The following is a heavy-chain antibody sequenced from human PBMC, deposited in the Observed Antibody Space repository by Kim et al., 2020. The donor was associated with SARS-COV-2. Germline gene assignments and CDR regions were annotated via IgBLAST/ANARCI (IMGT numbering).Heavy chain of an antibody. D-gene: IGHD1-26*01. CDR3: ASPACATTWCSTYYFDH. Sequence: ASVKVSCTASGYIFTGYYIHWVRQAPGQGLEWMGRIGPNGGDTNYAQKFQGRVTMTRDTSLSAAYMELNRLTSDDAAVYYCASPACATTWCSTYYFDHWGQGALVTVSS. V-gene: IGHV1-2*06. CDR1: GYIFTGYY. J-gene: IGHJ4*02. CDR2: IGPNGGDT.